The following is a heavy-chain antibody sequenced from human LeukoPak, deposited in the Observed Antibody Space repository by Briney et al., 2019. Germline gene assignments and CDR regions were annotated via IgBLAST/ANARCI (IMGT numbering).Heavy chain of an antibody. CDR1: GFSRSSSGMC. CDR2: IDCDGDK. V-gene: IGHV2-70*11. Sequence: SGPTLVNPXQTLTLTCTFSGFSRSSSGMCVSWIRQPPGKALVWLARIDCDGDKYYSTSLKTRLTISKDTSKNQVVLTMTNMDPVDTATYYSARSDYYGPGMTDYWGQGTLVTVSS. D-gene: IGHD3-10*01. CDR3: ARSDYYGPGMTDY. J-gene: IGHJ4*02.